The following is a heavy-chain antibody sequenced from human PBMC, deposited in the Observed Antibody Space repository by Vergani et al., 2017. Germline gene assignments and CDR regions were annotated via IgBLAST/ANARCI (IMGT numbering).Heavy chain of an antibody. V-gene: IGHV4-4*07. CDR2: IYTSGST. CDR1: GFTFSNAW. D-gene: IGHD6-6*01. CDR3: ARDLPYSSSSWFHDAFDI. J-gene: IGHJ3*02. Sequence: VQLVESGGGLVKPGGSLRLSCAASGFTFSNAWMSWIRQPAGKGLEWIGRIYTSGSTNYNPSLKSRVTMSVDTSKNQFSLKLSSVTAADTAVYYCARDLPYSSSSWFHDAFDIWGQGTIVTVSS.